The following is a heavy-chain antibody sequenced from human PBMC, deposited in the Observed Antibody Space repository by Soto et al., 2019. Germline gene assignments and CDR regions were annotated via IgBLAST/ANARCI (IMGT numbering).Heavy chain of an antibody. J-gene: IGHJ3*02. CDR1: GGSISSYY. Sequence: PSETVSLTCTVSGGSISSYYWSWIRQPPGKGLEWIGYIYYSGSTNYNPSLKSRVTISVDTSKNQFSLKLSSVTAADTAVYYCARHDGRDAFDIWGQGTMVTVSS. CDR3: ARHDGRDAFDI. V-gene: IGHV4-59*08. CDR2: IYYSGST.